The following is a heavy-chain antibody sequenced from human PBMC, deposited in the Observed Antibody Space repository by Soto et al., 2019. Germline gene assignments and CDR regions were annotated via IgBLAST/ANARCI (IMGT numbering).Heavy chain of an antibody. V-gene: IGHV1-24*01. CDR3: AKGVTNYVSYTGYYNYGMDV. Sequence: GASVKVSCKVSGYTLTELSMHWVRQAPGKGLEWMGGFDPEDGETIYAQKFQGRVTMTEDTSTDTAYMELSSLRSEDTAVYYCAKGVTNYVSYTGYYNYGMDVWGQGTTVTVSS. CDR2: FDPEDGET. CDR1: GYTLTELS. D-gene: IGHD1-7*01. J-gene: IGHJ6*02.